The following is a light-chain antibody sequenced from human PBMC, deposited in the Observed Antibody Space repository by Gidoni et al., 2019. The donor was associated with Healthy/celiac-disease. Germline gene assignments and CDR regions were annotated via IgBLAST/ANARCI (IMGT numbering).Light chain of an antibody. CDR3: QAWDSSTVV. CDR2: QDS. V-gene: IGLV3-1*01. CDR1: KLGAKY. Sequence: SYELTQPPSVSVSQGQTASIIGAGEKLGAKYACWYKKKPGQSPVLVIYQDSKRPSGIPERVAGSNSGNTATLTISGAQAMDEADYYCQAWDSSTVVFGGGTKLTVL. J-gene: IGLJ2*01.